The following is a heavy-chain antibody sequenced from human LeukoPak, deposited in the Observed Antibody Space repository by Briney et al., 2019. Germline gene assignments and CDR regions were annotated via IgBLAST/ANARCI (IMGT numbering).Heavy chain of an antibody. D-gene: IGHD3-16*01. J-gene: IGHJ4*02. CDR1: GFTFSTHW. V-gene: IGHV3-7*01. CDR3: ARDYVWGPFEPDF. CDR2: INQDGSEK. Sequence: GGSLRLSCAASGFTFSTHWMSWFRQAPGKGLEWVGNINQDGSEKYYVDSLKGRFTISRDNAKNSLYLQMNSLRAEDTALYYCARDYVWGPFEPDFWGQGTLVTVPS.